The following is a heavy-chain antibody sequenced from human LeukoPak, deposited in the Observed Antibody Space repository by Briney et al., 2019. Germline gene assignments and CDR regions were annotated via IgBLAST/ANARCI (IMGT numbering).Heavy chain of an antibody. D-gene: IGHD4-11*01. Sequence: PSETLSLTCTVSGGSISSGGYYWSWIRQHPGKGLEWIGYIYYSGSAYYNPSLKSRVTISVDTSKNQFSLKLSSVTAADTAVYYCASYSNPLYFDYWGQGTLVTVSS. CDR2: IYYSGSA. J-gene: IGHJ4*02. V-gene: IGHV4-31*03. CDR1: GGSISSGGYY. CDR3: ASYSNPLYFDY.